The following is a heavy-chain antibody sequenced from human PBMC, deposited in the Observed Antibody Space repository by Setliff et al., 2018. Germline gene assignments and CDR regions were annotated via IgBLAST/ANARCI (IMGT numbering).Heavy chain of an antibody. V-gene: IGHV5-51*01. D-gene: IGHD2-2*01. Sequence: PGESLKISCKASGYIFANYWIGWVRQMPGKGLEWMGVIYPGDSDTRYSPSFQGLVTISADKSINTAYLQWSSPKASDTAIYYCTRHEDRNKCTSSSCYRENDAFDVWAKGQWSPSPQ. CDR1: GYIFANYW. CDR2: IYPGDSDT. CDR3: TRHEDRNKCTSSSCYRENDAFDV. J-gene: IGHJ3*01.